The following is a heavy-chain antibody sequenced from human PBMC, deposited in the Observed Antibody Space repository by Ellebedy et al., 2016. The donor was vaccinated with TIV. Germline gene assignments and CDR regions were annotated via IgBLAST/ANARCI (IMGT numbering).Heavy chain of an antibody. CDR2: IWYDGSKI. CDR3: AKAGAVGGTTDAFDI. V-gene: IGHV3-33*06. CDR1: GFTFSDFG. D-gene: IGHD1-14*01. J-gene: IGHJ3*02. Sequence: PGGSLRLSCAASGFTFSDFGMHWFRQAPGKGLEWVAVIWYDGSKIYHADSVKGRFSISRDNSKNTLSLQLNSLRADDTAVYYCAKAGAVGGTTDAFDIWGQGTLVTVSS.